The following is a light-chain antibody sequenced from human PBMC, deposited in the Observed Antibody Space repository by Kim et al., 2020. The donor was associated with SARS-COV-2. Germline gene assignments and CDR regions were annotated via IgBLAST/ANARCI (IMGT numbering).Light chain of an antibody. J-gene: IGKJ4*01. CDR2: GAS. CDR1: QSVSSSY. V-gene: IGKV3-20*01. CDR3: QQYGSSPLT. Sequence: SPGERATLSCRASQSVSSSYLAWDQQKPGQAPRLLIYGASSRATGIPDRFSGSGSGTDFTLTISRLEPEDFAVYYCQQYGSSPLTFGGGTKVEIK.